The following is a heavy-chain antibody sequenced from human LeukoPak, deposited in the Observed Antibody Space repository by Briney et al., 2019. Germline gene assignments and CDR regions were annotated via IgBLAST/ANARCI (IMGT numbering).Heavy chain of an antibody. CDR1: GYTFTGYY. V-gene: IGHV1-2*04. Sequence: ASVKVSCKASGYTFTGYYMHWVRQAPGQGLEWMGWINPNSGGTNYAQKFQGWVTMTRDTSISTAYMELSRLRSDDTAVYYCARHVGRSSSGFDYWGQGTLVTVSS. D-gene: IGHD6-6*01. J-gene: IGHJ4*02. CDR2: INPNSGGT. CDR3: ARHVGRSSSGFDY.